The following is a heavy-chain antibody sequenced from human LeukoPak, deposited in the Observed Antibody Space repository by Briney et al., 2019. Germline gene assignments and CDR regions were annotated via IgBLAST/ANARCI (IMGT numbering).Heavy chain of an antibody. J-gene: IGHJ4*02. D-gene: IGHD1-26*01. Sequence: TSETLSLTCAVSGGSISSSNWWSWVRQPPGKGLEWIGEIYHSGSTNYNPSLKSRVTISVDKSKNQFSLKLSSVTAADTAVYYCARSPAGWEPHLYFDYWGQGTLVTVSS. CDR1: GGSISSSNW. CDR3: ARSPAGWEPHLYFDY. CDR2: IYHSGST. V-gene: IGHV4-4*02.